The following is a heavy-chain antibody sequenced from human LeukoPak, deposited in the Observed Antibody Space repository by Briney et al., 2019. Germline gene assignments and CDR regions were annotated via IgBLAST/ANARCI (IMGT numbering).Heavy chain of an antibody. J-gene: IGHJ4*02. CDR3: ARDPNSGYYDSSGYSDY. CDR1: GFTFSSYW. D-gene: IGHD3-22*01. CDR2: INSDGSST. Sequence: PGGSLRLSCAASGFTFSSYWMHWVRQAPGKGLVGVSRINSDGSSTTYADSVKGRFTISRDNAKNTLYLQMNSLGAEDTAVYYCARDPNSGYYDSSGYSDYWGQGTLVTVSS. V-gene: IGHV3-74*01.